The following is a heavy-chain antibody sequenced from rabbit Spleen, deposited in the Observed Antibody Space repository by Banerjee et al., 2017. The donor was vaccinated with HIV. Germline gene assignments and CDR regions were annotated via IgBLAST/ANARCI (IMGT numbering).Heavy chain of an antibody. Sequence: QSLEESGGGLVKPGASLTLTCKASGFSFNGFSFNGGYDMFWVRQAPGKGLEWIGIIYAAKGSTDYASWVNGRFTISSDNAQSTVDLKMTSLTAADTATYFCARAIVPWLGLTRLDLWGPGTLVTVS. V-gene: IGHV1S40*01. J-gene: IGHJ3*01. CDR3: ARAIVPWLGLTRLDL. CDR2: IYAAKGST. D-gene: IGHD4-1*01. CDR1: GFSFNGGYD.